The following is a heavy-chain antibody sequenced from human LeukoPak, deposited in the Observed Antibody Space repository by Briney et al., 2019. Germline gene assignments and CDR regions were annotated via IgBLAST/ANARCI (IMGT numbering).Heavy chain of an antibody. D-gene: IGHD1-14*01. CDR2: INHSGST. J-gene: IGHJ4*02. Sequence: SETLSLTCAVYGGSFSGYYWSWIRQPPGKGLEWIGEINHSGSTNYNPSLESRVTISVDTSKNQFSLKLSSVTAADTAVYYCARLPYNLHKYYFDYWGQGTLVTVSS. V-gene: IGHV4-34*01. CDR1: GGSFSGYY. CDR3: ARLPYNLHKYYFDY.